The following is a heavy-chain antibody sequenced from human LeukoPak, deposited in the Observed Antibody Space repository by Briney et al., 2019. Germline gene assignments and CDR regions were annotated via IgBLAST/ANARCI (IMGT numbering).Heavy chain of an antibody. J-gene: IGHJ4*02. D-gene: IGHD3-9*01. CDR3: AKDAYDILTGYSYGDY. Sequence: GGSLRLSCAASGFTFGSYGMHWVRQAPGKGLEWVAVISYDGSNKYYADSVKGRFTISRDNSKNTLYLQMNSLRAEDTAVYYCAKDAYDILTGYSYGDYWGQGTLVTVSS. CDR2: ISYDGSNK. V-gene: IGHV3-30*18. CDR1: GFTFGSYG.